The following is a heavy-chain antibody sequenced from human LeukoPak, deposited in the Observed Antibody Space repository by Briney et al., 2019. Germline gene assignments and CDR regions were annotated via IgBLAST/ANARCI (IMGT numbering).Heavy chain of an antibody. Sequence: GGSLRLSCAASGYTFSSYAMSWVRQAPGKGLEWVSAISGSGGSTYYADSVKGRFTISRDNSKHTLYLQMNSLRAEERAVYYCAKGDYDSSGPLNYYFDYWGQGTLVTVSS. D-gene: IGHD3-22*01. CDR1: GYTFSSYA. CDR2: ISGSGGST. V-gene: IGHV3-23*01. J-gene: IGHJ4*02. CDR3: AKGDYDSSGPLNYYFDY.